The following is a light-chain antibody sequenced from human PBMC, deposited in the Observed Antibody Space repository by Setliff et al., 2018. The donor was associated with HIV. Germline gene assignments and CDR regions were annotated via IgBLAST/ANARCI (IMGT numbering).Light chain of an antibody. CDR2: EVT. J-gene: IGLJ1*01. Sequence: QSVLTQSASVSGSPGQSITISCTGTSSDVGNYNVVSWYQQHPGKAPKLIIYEVTKRPSGVSNRFSGSKSGSTASLTISGLQPEDEGDYYCCSYAGSRTYVFGTGTKVTVL. CDR3: CSYAGSRTYV. V-gene: IGLV2-23*02. CDR1: SSDVGNYNV.